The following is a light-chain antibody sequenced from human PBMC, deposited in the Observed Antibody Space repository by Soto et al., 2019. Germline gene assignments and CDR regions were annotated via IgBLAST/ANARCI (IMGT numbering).Light chain of an antibody. V-gene: IGLV2-8*01. J-gene: IGLJ1*01. CDR2: EVS. CDR3: SSYAGSFYV. CDR1: SSDVGGYNY. Sequence: QSALTQPPSASGSPGHSVTISCTGTSSDVGGYNYVSWYQQHPGKAPKLMIYEVSKRPSGVPDRFSGSKSGNTASLTVSGLQAEDEADYYCSSYAGSFYVFGTGTKLTVL.